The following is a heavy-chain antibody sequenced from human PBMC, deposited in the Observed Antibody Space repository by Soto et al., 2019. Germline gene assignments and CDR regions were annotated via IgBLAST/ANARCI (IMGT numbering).Heavy chain of an antibody. J-gene: IGHJ5*02. Sequence: QVQLVEAGGGVVQPGRSLRLSCAASGLTFSSYVMHWVRQAPGKGLKWVAVISYDGSNKYYADSVKGRFTISRDNSKNTLSLQMNSLRAEDTAVYYFARDWWYDDWGQGTLVTVSS. CDR2: ISYDGSNK. CDR3: ARDWWYDD. V-gene: IGHV3-30-3*01. CDR1: GLTFSSYV.